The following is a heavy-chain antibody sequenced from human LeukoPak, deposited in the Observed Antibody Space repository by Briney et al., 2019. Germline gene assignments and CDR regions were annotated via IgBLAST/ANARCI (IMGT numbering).Heavy chain of an antibody. CDR2: ISASGHYI. Sequence: GGSLRLSWEASGFTFRSFAMSWVRQAPGKGLEWLSGISASGHYIYQAHSVEGRFTISRDNSKNTMYIEINSLRVEDTAVYYCARDGSWGDYQFYFYMDVWGKGTTVTVSS. J-gene: IGHJ6*03. CDR1: GFTFRSFA. D-gene: IGHD2-2*01. V-gene: IGHV3-23*01. CDR3: ARDGSWGDYQFYFYMDV.